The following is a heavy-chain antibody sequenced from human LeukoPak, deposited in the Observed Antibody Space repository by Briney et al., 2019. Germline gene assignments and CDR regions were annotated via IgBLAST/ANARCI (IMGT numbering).Heavy chain of an antibody. D-gene: IGHD3-10*01. J-gene: IGHJ4*02. CDR3: AKVRYYGSGSYYFDY. Sequence: PGGSLRLSCAASGFTFSSYGMHWVRQAPGKGLEWVAFIRYDGSNKYYADSVKVRFTFSRDNSKNTLYLQMNSLRAEDTAVYYCAKVRYYGSGSYYFDYWGQGTLVTVSS. V-gene: IGHV3-30*02. CDR1: GFTFSSYG. CDR2: IRYDGSNK.